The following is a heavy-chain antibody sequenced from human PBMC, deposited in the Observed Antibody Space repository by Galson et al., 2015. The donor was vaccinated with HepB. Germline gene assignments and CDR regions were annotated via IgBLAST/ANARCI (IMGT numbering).Heavy chain of an antibody. D-gene: IGHD6-19*01. Sequence: ETLSLTCTVSGGSISSSNYHWGWIRQPPGKGLEWIGSIYYTGNTYYNPSLKSRVTMSTDTSKKQFSLRLSSVTAADTAVYYCAKAVAGHTFQYDYWGQGTQVTVSS. CDR1: GGSISSSNYH. CDR3: AKAVAGHTFQYDY. CDR2: IYYTGNT. J-gene: IGHJ4*02. V-gene: IGHV4-39*01.